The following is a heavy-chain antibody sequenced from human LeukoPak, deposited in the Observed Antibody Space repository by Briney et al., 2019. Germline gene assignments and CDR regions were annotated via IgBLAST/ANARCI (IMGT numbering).Heavy chain of an antibody. D-gene: IGHD1-26*01. CDR3: AREVGRRFDY. CDR1: GFTFSSYA. V-gene: IGHV3-21*01. Sequence: PGGSLRLSCAASGFTFSSYAMNWVRQAPGKGLEWVSSISSSSSYIYYADSVKGRFTISRDNAKNSLYLQMNSLRAEDTAVYYCAREVGRRFDYWGQGTLVTVSS. J-gene: IGHJ4*02. CDR2: ISSSSSYI.